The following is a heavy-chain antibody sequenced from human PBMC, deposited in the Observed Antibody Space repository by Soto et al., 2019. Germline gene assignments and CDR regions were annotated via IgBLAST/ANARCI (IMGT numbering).Heavy chain of an antibody. CDR2: ISGSGGST. Sequence: GGSLRLSCAASGFTFSSYAMSWVRQAPGKGLEWVSAISGSGGSTYYADSVKGRFTISRDNSKNTLYLQMNSLRAEDTAVYYCAKDRGSSGWKEYFQHWGQGTLVTVSS. V-gene: IGHV3-23*01. D-gene: IGHD6-19*01. CDR3: AKDRGSSGWKEYFQH. CDR1: GFTFSSYA. J-gene: IGHJ1*01.